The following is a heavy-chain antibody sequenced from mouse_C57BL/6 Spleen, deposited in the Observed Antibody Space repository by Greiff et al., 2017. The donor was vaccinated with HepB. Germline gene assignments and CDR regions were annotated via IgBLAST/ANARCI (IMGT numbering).Heavy chain of an antibody. D-gene: IGHD2-5*01. J-gene: IGHJ3*01. CDR2: INPNNGGT. V-gene: IGHV1-22*01. CDR1: GYTFTDYN. CDR3: ARWYSNYGAWFAY. Sequence: VHVKQSGPELVKPGASVKMSCKASGYTFTDYNMHWVKQSHGKSLEWIGYINPNNGGTSYNQKFKGKATLTVNKSSSTAYMELRSLTSEDSAVYYCARWYSNYGAWFAYWGQGTLVTVSA.